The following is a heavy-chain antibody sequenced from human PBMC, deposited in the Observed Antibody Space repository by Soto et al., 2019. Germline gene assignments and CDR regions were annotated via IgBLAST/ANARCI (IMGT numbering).Heavy chain of an antibody. V-gene: IGHV4-61*01. J-gene: IGHJ5*02. CDR1: GGSVSSGSYY. Sequence: PSETLSLTCTVSGGSVSSGSYYWSWIRQPPGKGLECVGYIYYSGSTNYSTSLKTRLTISKDTSKNQVVLTMTNMDPVDTATYYCAHRRYSSGRGTITWGQGTLVTVSS. D-gene: IGHD6-19*01. CDR2: IYYSGST. CDR3: AHRRYSSGRGTIT.